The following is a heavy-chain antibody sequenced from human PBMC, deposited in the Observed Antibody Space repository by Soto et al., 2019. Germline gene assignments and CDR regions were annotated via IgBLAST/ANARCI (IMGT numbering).Heavy chain of an antibody. CDR3: ARFSGGSYNTYYFYYGMDV. CDR2: ISAYNGNT. D-gene: IGHD2-15*01. V-gene: IGHV1-18*01. J-gene: IGHJ6*02. CDR1: GYTFTSYG. Sequence: ASVKVSCKASGYTFTSYGISWVREAPGQGLDWMGWISAYNGNTKYAQDLQGRVTMTTDTSTSTAYMELRSLRSDDTAVYYCARFSGGSYNTYYFYYGMDVWGQGTTVTVSS.